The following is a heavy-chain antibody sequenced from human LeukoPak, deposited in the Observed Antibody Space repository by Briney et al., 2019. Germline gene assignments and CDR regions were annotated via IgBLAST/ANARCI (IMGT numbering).Heavy chain of an antibody. D-gene: IGHD3-22*01. CDR1: GYSFTSYW. CDR2: IYPGDSDT. CDR3: ARRGRARYYYDSSGYYHFDY. J-gene: IGHJ4*02. Sequence: GESLKISCQGSGYSFTSYWIGWVRQMPGKGLEWMGIIYPGDSDTRYSPSFQGQVTISADKSISTAYLQWSSLKASDTAMYYCARRGRARYYYDSSGYYHFDYWGQGTLVTVSS. V-gene: IGHV5-51*01.